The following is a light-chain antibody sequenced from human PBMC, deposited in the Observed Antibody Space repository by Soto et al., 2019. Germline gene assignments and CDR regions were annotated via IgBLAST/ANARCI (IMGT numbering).Light chain of an antibody. CDR3: QQYNRFSWT. J-gene: IGKJ1*01. V-gene: IGKV1-5*03. CDR2: KAS. CDR1: QSINKW. Sequence: DIPMTQSPSTLSASVGDRVTITCRASQSINKWLAWYQQKPGKAPKLLIYKASILQSWVPSRFSGTGSGTEFTLTISSLQPDDVASYFCQQYNRFSWTFGQGTKVEIK.